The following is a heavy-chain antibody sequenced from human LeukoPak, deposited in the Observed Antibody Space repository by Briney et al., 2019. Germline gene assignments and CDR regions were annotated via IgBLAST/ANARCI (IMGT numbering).Heavy chain of an antibody. V-gene: IGHV3-21*01. D-gene: IGHD3-10*01. J-gene: IGHJ6*03. CDR1: GFTFSSYS. Sequence: GGSLRLSCAASGFTFSSYSMNWVRQAPGKGLEWVSSISSSSYIYYADSVKGRFTISRDNAKNSLYLQMNSLRAEDTAVYYCARDSGRYYYYYMDVWGKGTTVTVSS. CDR3: ARDSGRYYYYYMDV. CDR2: ISSSSYI.